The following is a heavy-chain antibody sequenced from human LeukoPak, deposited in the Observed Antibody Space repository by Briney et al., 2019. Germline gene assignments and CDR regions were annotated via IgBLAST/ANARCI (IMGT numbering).Heavy chain of an antibody. Sequence: SETLSLTCAVYGGPFSGYYWSWISQPPGKGLEWIGEINHSGSTNYNPSLKSRVTISVDTSKNQFSLKLSSVTAADTAVYYCARDGGSGYSYGYFWFDPWGQGTLVTVSS. CDR3: ARDGGSGYSYGYFWFDP. V-gene: IGHV4-34*01. J-gene: IGHJ5*02. CDR1: GGPFSGYY. D-gene: IGHD5-18*01. CDR2: INHSGST.